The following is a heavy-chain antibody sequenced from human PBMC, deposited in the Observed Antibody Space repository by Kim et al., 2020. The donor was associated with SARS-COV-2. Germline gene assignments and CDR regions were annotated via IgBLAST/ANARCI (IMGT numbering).Heavy chain of an antibody. J-gene: IGHJ4*02. CDR1: GGTFSSYA. V-gene: IGHV1-69*13. Sequence: SVKVSCKASGGTFSSYAISWVRQAPGQGLEWMGGIIPIFGTANYAQKFQGRVTITADESTSTAYMELSSLRSEDTAVYYCARAQSGYYGSGSYYADYWGQGTLVTVSS. D-gene: IGHD3-10*01. CDR2: IIPIFGTA. CDR3: ARAQSGYYGSGSYYADY.